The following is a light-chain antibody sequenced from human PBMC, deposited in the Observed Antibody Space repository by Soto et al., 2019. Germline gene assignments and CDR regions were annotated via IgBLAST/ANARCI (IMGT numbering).Light chain of an antibody. CDR1: RTDIGGYNL. CDR3: SAYSAGNSLLV. CDR2: EVS. Sequence: QSALTQPASVSGSPGQTITISCTGTRTDIGGYNLVSWYQHRPGKTPKLLIHEVSNRPAGISNRFSGSKSDNMASLTISGLRAEDESDYYCSAYSAGNSLLVFGSGTKLTVL. V-gene: IGLV2-14*01. J-gene: IGLJ1*01.